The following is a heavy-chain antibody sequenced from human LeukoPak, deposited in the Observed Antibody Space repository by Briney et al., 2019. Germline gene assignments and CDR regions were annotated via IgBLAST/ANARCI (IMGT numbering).Heavy chain of an antibody. CDR2: IYYSGST. J-gene: IGHJ4*02. V-gene: IGHV4-31*03. CDR1: GGSISSGGYY. CDR3: ARDKGDSSGSNYFDY. Sequence: SETLSLTCTVSGGSISSGGYYWSWIRQHPGKGLEWSGYIYYSGSTYYNPSLKSRVTISVDTSKNQFSLKLSSVTAADTAVYYCARDKGDSSGSNYFDYWGQGTLVTVSS. D-gene: IGHD3-22*01.